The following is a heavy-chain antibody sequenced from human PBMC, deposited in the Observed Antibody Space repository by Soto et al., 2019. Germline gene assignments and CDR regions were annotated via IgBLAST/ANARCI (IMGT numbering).Heavy chain of an antibody. CDR3: ARQDSSGWYRTYDY. CDR1: GYTFTSYD. V-gene: IGHV1-2*04. D-gene: IGHD6-19*01. Sequence: ASVKVSCKASGYTFTSYDINWVRQAIGQGLEWMGWINPNSGGTNYAQKFQGWVTMTRDTSISTAYMELSRLRSDDTDVYYCARQDSSGWYRTYDYWGQGTLVTVSS. CDR2: INPNSGGT. J-gene: IGHJ4*02.